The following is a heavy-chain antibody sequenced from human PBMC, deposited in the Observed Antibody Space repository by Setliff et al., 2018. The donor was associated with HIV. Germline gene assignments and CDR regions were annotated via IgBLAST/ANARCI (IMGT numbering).Heavy chain of an antibody. J-gene: IGHJ3*02. D-gene: IGHD3-3*01. Sequence: ASVKVSCKASGYTFTGYYMHWVRQAPGQGLEWMGWMNPNTGDTGYAPKVQGRVSMTRDTSISTAYMALSSLGSDDTAVYYCARGYYNFWSGYYDSRFPNPIDAFDIWGQGTMVTVSS. CDR3: ARGYYNFWSGYYDSRFPNPIDAFDI. V-gene: IGHV1-8*02. CDR2: MNPNTGDT. CDR1: GYTFTGYY.